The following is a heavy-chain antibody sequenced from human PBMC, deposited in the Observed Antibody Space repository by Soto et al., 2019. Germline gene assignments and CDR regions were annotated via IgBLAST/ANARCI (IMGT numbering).Heavy chain of an antibody. CDR1: GYTFTGYY. CDR3: ARVSDYDSTGGMDV. D-gene: IGHD3-3*01. CDR2: INPNSGGT. J-gene: IGHJ6*02. Sequence: GASVKVSCKASGYTFTGYYIHWVRQAPGQGLEWMGWINPNSGGTNYAQKFQGRVTMTRDTSISTAYMELSRLRSDDTAVYYCARVSDYDSTGGMDVWGQGTTVTV. V-gene: IGHV1-2*02.